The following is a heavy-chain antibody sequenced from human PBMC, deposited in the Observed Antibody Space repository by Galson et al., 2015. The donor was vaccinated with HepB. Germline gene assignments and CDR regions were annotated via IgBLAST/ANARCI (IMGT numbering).Heavy chain of an antibody. D-gene: IGHD3-10*01. J-gene: IGHJ4*02. Sequence: SVKVSCKASGYTFTSYDINWVRHATGQGLEWMGWINPNSGNTGYAQKFQGRVTMTRNTSISTAYMELSSLRSEDTAVYYCARVPPGVDYFDYWGQGTLVTVSS. CDR2: INPNSGNT. CDR3: ARVPPGVDYFDY. V-gene: IGHV1-8*01. CDR1: GYTFTSYD.